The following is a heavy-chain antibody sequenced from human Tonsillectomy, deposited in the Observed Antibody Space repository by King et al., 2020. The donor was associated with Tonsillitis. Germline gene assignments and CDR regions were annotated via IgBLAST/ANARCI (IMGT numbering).Heavy chain of an antibody. J-gene: IGHJ4*02. CDR2: IYSGGST. Sequence: VQLVESGGGLVQPGGSLRLSCAASGFTVSSNYMSWVRQAPGKGLEWVSVIYSGGSTYYADSVKGRFTISRHNSKNTLYLQMNSLRAEDTAVYYCARDFSSGWYYFDYWGQGTLVTVSS. V-gene: IGHV3-53*04. CDR1: GFTVSSNY. D-gene: IGHD6-19*01. CDR3: ARDFSSGWYYFDY.